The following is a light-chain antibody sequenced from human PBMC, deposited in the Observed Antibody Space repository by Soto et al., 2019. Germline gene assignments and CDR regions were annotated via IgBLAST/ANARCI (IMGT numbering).Light chain of an antibody. CDR2: KIS. V-gene: IGKV2-24*01. CDR1: QSLVHSDGNTY. CDR3: MQVTHFPYT. Sequence: DIVMTQTPLFSPVTLGQPASISCRSSQSLVHSDGNTYLSWLQQRPGQPPRLLIYKISNRFFGAPERLSGSGAGTDFTRRISRLEAEDVGIYYCMQVTHFPYTFGQGSTREI. J-gene: IGKJ2*01.